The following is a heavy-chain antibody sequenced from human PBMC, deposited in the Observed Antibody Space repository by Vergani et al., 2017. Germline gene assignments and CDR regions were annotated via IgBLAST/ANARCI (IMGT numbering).Heavy chain of an antibody. CDR1: GFTFSSYW. V-gene: IGHV3-7*03. D-gene: IGHD4-17*01. J-gene: IGHJ4*02. Sequence: EVQLVESGGGLVQPGGSLRLSCAASGFTFSSYWMSWVRQAPGKGLEWVANIKQDGSEKYYVDSVKGRFTISRDNAKNSLYLQMNSLRAEDTALYYCARGVTYGYGDYFDYWGQGTLVTVSS. CDR3: ARGVTYGYGDYFDY. CDR2: IKQDGSEK.